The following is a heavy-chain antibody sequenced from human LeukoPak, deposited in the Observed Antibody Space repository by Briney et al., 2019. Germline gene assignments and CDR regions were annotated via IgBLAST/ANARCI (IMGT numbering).Heavy chain of an antibody. Sequence: GGSLRLSCAASGFTFSSYGMHWVRQAPGKGLEWVAFIRYDGSNKYYADSVTGRFTISRDNAKNTLYLQMNSLRAEDTAMYYCARDRGYFQTDAFDIWGQGTLVTVSS. CDR3: ARDRGYFQTDAFDI. CDR1: GFTFSSYG. J-gene: IGHJ3*02. D-gene: IGHD2/OR15-2a*01. V-gene: IGHV3-30*02. CDR2: IRYDGSNK.